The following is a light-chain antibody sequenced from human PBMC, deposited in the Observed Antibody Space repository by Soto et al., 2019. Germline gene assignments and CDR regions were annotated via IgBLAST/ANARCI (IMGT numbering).Light chain of an antibody. CDR1: QSVSSY. V-gene: IGKV3-11*01. CDR3: QQRSNWLT. Sequence: EIVLTQSPATLSLSPGERATLSCRASQSVSSYLAWYQQKPGQAPRLLIYDASNRATGIPARFSGSGSGTEFTLATSALARADFTVYYCQQRSNWLTFGGGNKVEIK. J-gene: IGKJ4*01. CDR2: DAS.